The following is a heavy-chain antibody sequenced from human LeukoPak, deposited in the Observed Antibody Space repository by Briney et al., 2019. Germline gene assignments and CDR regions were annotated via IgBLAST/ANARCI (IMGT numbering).Heavy chain of an antibody. CDR3: ARDEGYCSGGSCPYFDH. CDR1: GYTFTSYA. D-gene: IGHD2-15*01. Sequence: GASVKVSCKASGYTFTSYAMHWVRQAPGQRLEWMGWINAGNGNTKYSQEFQGRVTITRDTSASTAYMELSSLRSEDMAVYYCARDEGYCSGGSCPYFDHWGQGTLVTVSS. J-gene: IGHJ4*02. CDR2: INAGNGNT. V-gene: IGHV1-3*03.